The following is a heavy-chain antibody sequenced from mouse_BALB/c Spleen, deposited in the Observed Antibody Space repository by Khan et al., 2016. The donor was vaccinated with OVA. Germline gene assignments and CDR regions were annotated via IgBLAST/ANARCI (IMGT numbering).Heavy chain of an antibody. CDR3: AVRRHWYFDV. CDR1: GYTFTDYA. CDR2: INTETGEP. Sequence: QIQLVQSGPELKKPGETVKISCKASGYTFTDYAMNWVKQAPGKGLKWMGWINTETGEPTYADDFKGRFAFSLETSASTAYLQINNFKNEDAATYVCAVRRHWYFDVWGARTTVTVST. V-gene: IGHV9-2-1*01. J-gene: IGHJ1*01.